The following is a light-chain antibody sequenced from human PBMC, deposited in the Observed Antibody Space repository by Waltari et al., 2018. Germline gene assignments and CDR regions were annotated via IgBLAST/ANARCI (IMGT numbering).Light chain of an antibody. CDR1: SGSVSSTSY. Sequence: QTVVTQEPSLSVSPGGTVTLTCALSSGSVSSTSYPTWYQHTPGPPPRTLVYKGISRSSGVPDRFSGSILGNTAALTITGAQADDESDYYCSMYMGSGVWVFGGGTKLTVL. CDR3: SMYMGSGVWV. CDR2: KGI. J-gene: IGLJ3*02. V-gene: IGLV8-61*01.